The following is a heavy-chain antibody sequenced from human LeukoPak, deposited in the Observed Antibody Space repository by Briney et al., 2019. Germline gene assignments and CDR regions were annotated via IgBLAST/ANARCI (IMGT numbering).Heavy chain of an antibody. CDR3: AKDRIDDSSGYYHNYFDY. CDR1: GFTFDDYA. Sequence: GGSLRLSCAASGFTFDDYAMHWVRQAPGKGLKWVSLISWDGGSTYYADSVKGRFTISRDNSKNSLYLQMNSLRAEDTALYYCAKDRIDDSSGYYHNYFDYWGQGTLVTVSS. D-gene: IGHD3-22*01. CDR2: ISWDGGST. J-gene: IGHJ4*02. V-gene: IGHV3-43D*03.